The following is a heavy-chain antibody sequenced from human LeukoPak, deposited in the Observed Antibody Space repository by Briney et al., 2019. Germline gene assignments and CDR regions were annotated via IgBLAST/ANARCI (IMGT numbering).Heavy chain of an antibody. D-gene: IGHD4-17*01. CDR1: GGSISSSSYY. CDR2: IYYSGST. CDR3: ASGYGDYERRYFDY. V-gene: IGHV4-39*07. J-gene: IGHJ4*02. Sequence: SETLSLTCTVSGGSISSSSYYWGWIRQPPGKGPEWIGSIYYSGSTYYNPSLKSRVTISVDTSKNQFSLKLSSVTAADTAVYYCASGYGDYERRYFDYWGQGTLVTVSS.